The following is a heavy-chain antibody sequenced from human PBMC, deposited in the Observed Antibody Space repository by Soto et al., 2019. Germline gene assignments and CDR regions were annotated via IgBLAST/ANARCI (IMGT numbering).Heavy chain of an antibody. CDR1: GYTFTSYG. CDR2: ISAYNGNT. J-gene: IGHJ5*02. CDR3: ARGPGIVVVPAPSRNNWFDP. D-gene: IGHD2-2*01. Sequence: GASVKVSCKASGYTFTSYGISWVRQAPGQGLEWMGWISAYNGNTNYAQKLQGRVTMTTDTSTSTAYMELRSLRSDDTAVYYCARGPGIVVVPAPSRNNWFDPWGQGTLVTVSS. V-gene: IGHV1-18*01.